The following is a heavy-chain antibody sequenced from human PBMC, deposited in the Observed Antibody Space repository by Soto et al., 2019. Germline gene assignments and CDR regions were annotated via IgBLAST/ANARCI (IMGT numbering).Heavy chain of an antibody. D-gene: IGHD3-22*01. CDR3: AKGSYYDSSGSWYYFDY. Sequence: QVQLVESGGGVVQPGRSLRLSYAASGFTFSSYGMHWVRQAPGKGLEWVAVISYDGSNKYYADSVKGRFTISRDNSKNTLYLQMNSLRAKDTAVYYCAKGSYYDSSGSWYYFDYWGQGTLATVSS. CDR1: GFTFSSYG. CDR2: ISYDGSNK. J-gene: IGHJ4*02. V-gene: IGHV3-30*18.